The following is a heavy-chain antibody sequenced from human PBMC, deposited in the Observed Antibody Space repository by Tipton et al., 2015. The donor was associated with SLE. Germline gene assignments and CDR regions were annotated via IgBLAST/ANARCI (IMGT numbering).Heavy chain of an antibody. CDR1: GFSFSTYK. CDR2: ISRSGNST. Sequence: AVSGFSFSTYKMKWVRQAPGKGLEWVSYISRSGNSTYYADSVRGRFTISRDNAKNSLYLQMNSLRAEDTAVYYCVRGAGYFDYWGQGTLVTVSS. D-gene: IGHD3-10*01. CDR3: VRGAGYFDY. V-gene: IGHV3-48*03. J-gene: IGHJ4*02.